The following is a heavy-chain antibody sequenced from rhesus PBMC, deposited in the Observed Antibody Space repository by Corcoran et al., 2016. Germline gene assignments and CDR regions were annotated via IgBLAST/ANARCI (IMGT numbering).Heavy chain of an antibody. Sequence: QVQLQESGPGLVKPSETLSLTCAGSGGSISSNYCSWIRQAPGKGLEWIGRIYGSGGSTDYNPSLKSRVTISTDTSKNQFSLKLSSVTAADTAVYYCARGRSSWSSWYFDIWGPGTPITISS. D-gene: IGHD6-13*01. CDR2: IYGSGGST. V-gene: IGHV4-160*01. J-gene: IGHJ2*01. CDR3: ARGRSSWSSWYFDI. CDR1: GGSISSNY.